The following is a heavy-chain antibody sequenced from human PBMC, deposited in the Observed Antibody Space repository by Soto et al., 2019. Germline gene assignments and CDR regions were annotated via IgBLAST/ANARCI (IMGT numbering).Heavy chain of an antibody. CDR1: GESFVGYY. CDR3: ARPGTYCSGGSCTLGGRDWFDP. V-gene: IGHV4-34*01. J-gene: IGHJ5*02. D-gene: IGHD2-15*01. Sequence: SETLSLTCAVYGESFVGYYWNFVRHPPGKWLEWIGEINHSGSTNYNPSLKSRVTISVDTSKNQFSLKLSSVTAADTAVYYCARPGTYCSGGSCTLGGRDWFDPWGQGTLVTVSS. CDR2: INHSGST.